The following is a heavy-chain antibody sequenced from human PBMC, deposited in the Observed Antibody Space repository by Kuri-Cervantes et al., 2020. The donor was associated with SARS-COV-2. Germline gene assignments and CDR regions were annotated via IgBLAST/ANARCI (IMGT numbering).Heavy chain of an antibody. D-gene: IGHD1-1*01. CDR1: GFTVSSNY. CDR2: IYSGAST. J-gene: IGHJ4*02. V-gene: IGHV3-53*01. CDR3: VREGDHWNFDY. Sequence: GESLKIYCAASGFTVSSNYMSWVRQAPGTGLEWVSVIYSGASTYYADPVKRRLTISRDNSKNMLFLQMNSLRAEDTAVYECVREGDHWNFDYWGQGTRVTCYS.